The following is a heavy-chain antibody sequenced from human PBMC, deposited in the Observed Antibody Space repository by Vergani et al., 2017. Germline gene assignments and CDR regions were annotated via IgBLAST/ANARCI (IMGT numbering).Heavy chain of an antibody. V-gene: IGHV1-69*01. CDR1: GGTFSNHV. Sequence: QVQLVQSGAEVKKPGSSVKVSCKSSGGTFSNHVLAWVRQAPGQGLEWMGGILPLFGTPTYAQRFQGRVTITADESTTTAYMELTSLRSEDTAVYYCARVGAYYYDSSGYYYWGQGTLVTVSS. CDR2: ILPLFGTP. D-gene: IGHD3-22*01. J-gene: IGHJ4*02. CDR3: ARVGAYYYDSSGYYY.